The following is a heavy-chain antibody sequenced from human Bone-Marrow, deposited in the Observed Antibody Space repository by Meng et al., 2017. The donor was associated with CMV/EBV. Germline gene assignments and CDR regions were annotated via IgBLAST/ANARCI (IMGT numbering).Heavy chain of an antibody. D-gene: IGHD3-3*01. CDR3: AREDGSYYDFWSGYSGLDAFDI. V-gene: IGHV1-18*01. CDR2: ISADNGNT. CDR1: GYTFTSYG. J-gene: IGHJ3*02. Sequence: ASVKVSCKASGYTFTSYGISWVRQAPGQGLEWMGWISADNGNTNYAQKLQGRVTMTTDTSTSTAYMEVRSLRSDDTAVYYCAREDGSYYDFWSGYSGLDAFDIWGQGTMVTVSS.